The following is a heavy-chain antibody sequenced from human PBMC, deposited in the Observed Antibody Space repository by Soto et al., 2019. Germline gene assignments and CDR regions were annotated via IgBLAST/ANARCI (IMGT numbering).Heavy chain of an antibody. CDR1: GYNFTSYV. V-gene: IGHV5-51*01. Sequence: PGVSQRVSCKGAGYNFTSYVIGWVRKKTGKGLEWMGIIYPGDSDTRYSPSFQGQVTISADKSISTAYLQLSSLKASDTARYYCARTESGYSYGSADVWGQGTTVTVSS. CDR3: ARTESGYSYGSADV. CDR2: IYPGDSDT. D-gene: IGHD5-18*01. J-gene: IGHJ6*02.